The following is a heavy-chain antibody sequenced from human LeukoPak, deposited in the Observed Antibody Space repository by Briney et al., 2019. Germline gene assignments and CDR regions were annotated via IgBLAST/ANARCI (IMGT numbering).Heavy chain of an antibody. CDR3: AKENEHYDILTGYYNGGFDY. J-gene: IGHJ4*02. CDR2: IRYDGSNK. Sequence: PGGSLRLSCAASGFTFSSYGMHWVRQAPGKGLEWVAFIRYDGSNKYYADSVKGRFTISRDNSKNTLYLQMTSLRAEDTAVYYCAKENEHYDILTGYYNGGFDYWGQGTLVTVSS. CDR1: GFTFSSYG. D-gene: IGHD3-9*01. V-gene: IGHV3-30*02.